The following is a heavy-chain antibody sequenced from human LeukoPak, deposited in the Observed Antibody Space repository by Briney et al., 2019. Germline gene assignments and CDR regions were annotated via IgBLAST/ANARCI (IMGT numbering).Heavy chain of an antibody. CDR1: GFTFSNYA. CDR3: AKVKRYFDWLQAFDI. CDR2: VLYDGSKK. D-gene: IGHD3-9*01. V-gene: IGHV3-30*18. Sequence: GGSLRLSCAASGFTFSNYAMHWVRQAPCKGLEWVAAVLYDGSKKYYADSVKGRFSIYRDNSNYTLYLQMNSLRAEDTAVYYCAKVKRYFDWLQAFDIWGQGTMVTVSS. J-gene: IGHJ3*02.